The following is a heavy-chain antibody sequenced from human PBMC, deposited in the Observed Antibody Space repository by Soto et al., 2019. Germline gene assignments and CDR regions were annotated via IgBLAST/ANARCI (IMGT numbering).Heavy chain of an antibody. CDR3: AKGDYSGSPQGIDY. D-gene: IGHD4-4*01. J-gene: IGHJ4*02. V-gene: IGHV3-30*18. CDR2: ISYAGGNK. CDR1: GFTFSTYG. Sequence: QVQLVESGGGVVQPGRSLRLSCAASGFTFSTYGMHWVRQAPGKGLEWVTLISYAGGNKYYADSVKGRFTISRDNSKNTLYLQINSLRAEDTAVYYCAKGDYSGSPQGIDYWGQGTLVTVSS.